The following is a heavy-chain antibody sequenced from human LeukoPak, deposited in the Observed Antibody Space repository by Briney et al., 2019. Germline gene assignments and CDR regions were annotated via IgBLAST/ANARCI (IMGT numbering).Heavy chain of an antibody. Sequence: SETLSLTCAVYGGSFSGYYCSWIRQPPGKGLEWIGEINHSGSTNYNPSLKSRVTISVDTSKNQFSLKLSSVTAADTAVYYCATGSGWYLPFDYWGQGTLVTVSS. CDR1: GGSFSGYY. V-gene: IGHV4-34*01. D-gene: IGHD6-19*01. CDR3: ATGSGWYLPFDY. J-gene: IGHJ4*02. CDR2: INHSGST.